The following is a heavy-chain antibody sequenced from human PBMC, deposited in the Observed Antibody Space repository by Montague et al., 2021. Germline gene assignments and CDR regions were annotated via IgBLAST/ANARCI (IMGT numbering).Heavy chain of an antibody. Sequence: SLRLSCPASGSTFGGSSMTWVRQAPGRGLEWVSFISPSGDTFYAESVMGRFIVSRDNSNNALYLHLNSRSGEDSAIYYWVKTSGGTYDSWGPGTLVTVSS. V-gene: IGHV3-23*01. J-gene: IGHJ5*01. CDR2: ISPSGDT. CDR3: VKTSGGTYDS. CDR1: GSTFGGSS. D-gene: IGHD1-26*01.